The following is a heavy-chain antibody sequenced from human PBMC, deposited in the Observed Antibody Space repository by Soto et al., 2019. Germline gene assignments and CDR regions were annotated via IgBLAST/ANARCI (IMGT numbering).Heavy chain of an antibody. CDR2: IIPIFGTP. CDR1: GGNFNTYP. Sequence: QVQLEQSGAVVKRPGSSVKVSCKTSGGNFNTYPISWVRQAPGHRLEWMGKIIPIFGTPDYAQKFQGRVTINADEATTTVYMELRSLKSDDSAVYYCARDSRLWGSTGWKRENLFDIWGQGTMVTVSS. D-gene: IGHD3-16*01. CDR3: ARDSRLWGSTGWKRENLFDI. V-gene: IGHV1-69*18. J-gene: IGHJ3*02.